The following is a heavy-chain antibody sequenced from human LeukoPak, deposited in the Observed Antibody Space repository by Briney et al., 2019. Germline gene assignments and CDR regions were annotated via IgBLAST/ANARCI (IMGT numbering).Heavy chain of an antibody. V-gene: IGHV3-7*01. CDR1: GFAFTTKW. J-gene: IGHJ4*02. D-gene: IGHD1-14*01. Sequence: PGGSLRLSCNASGFAFTTKWMSWVRQAPGKGLEWVGYIKPDGSDKYYVDSVRGRFTISRDNAQDSLYLQMNSLRDEDTAVYYCARDNNRLFDYWGQGTLVIVSS. CDR3: ARDNNRLFDY. CDR2: IKPDGSDK.